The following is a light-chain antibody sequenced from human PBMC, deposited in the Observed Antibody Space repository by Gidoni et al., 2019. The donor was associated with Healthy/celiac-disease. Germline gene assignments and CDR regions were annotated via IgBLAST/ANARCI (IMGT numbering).Light chain of an antibody. CDR2: GAS. J-gene: IGKJ2*01. CDR3: QQYGSSPTYT. V-gene: IGKV3-20*01. Sequence: ELVLPQSPGTLSLSPGERATLSCRASQSVSSSYLAWYQQKPGQAPRLLIYGASSRATGIPDRFSGSGSGTDFTLTISRLEPEDFAVYYCQQYGSSPTYTFGQGTKLEIK. CDR1: QSVSSSY.